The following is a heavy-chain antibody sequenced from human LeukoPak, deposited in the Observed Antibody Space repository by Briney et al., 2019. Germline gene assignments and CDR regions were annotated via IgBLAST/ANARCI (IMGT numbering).Heavy chain of an antibody. D-gene: IGHD3-10*01. Sequence: GGSLRLSCAASGFTVSSNYMSWVRQAPGKGLEWVSVIYSGGSTYYADSVKGRFTISRDNSKNTLYLQMNSLRAEDTAVYYCARCGILWFREPSTKGAFDIWGQGTMVTVSS. CDR3: ARCGILWFREPSTKGAFDI. CDR2: IYSGGST. CDR1: GFTVSSNY. J-gene: IGHJ3*02. V-gene: IGHV3-66*01.